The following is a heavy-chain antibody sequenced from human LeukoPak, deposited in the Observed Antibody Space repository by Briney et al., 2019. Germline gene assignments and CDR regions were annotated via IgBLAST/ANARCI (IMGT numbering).Heavy chain of an antibody. J-gene: IGHJ4*02. V-gene: IGHV3-23*01. Sequence: QSGGSLRLSCAASGFTFTTYAMSWVSQAPGKGLEWVSAISGSGDSTYYADSVKGRFTISRDNSKNTLYLQVNSLRAEDTAVYYCAKAHYIHFLAYWGQGTLVTVSS. CDR1: GFTFTTYA. D-gene: IGHD2/OR15-2a*01. CDR3: AKAHYIHFLAY. CDR2: ISGSGDST.